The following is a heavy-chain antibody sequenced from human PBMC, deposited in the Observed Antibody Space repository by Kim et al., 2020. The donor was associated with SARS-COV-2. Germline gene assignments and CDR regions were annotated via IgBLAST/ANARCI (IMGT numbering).Heavy chain of an antibody. D-gene: IGHD1-26*01. V-gene: IGHV3-23*01. J-gene: IGHJ5*02. Sequence: GGSLRLSCAASGFTFNIFAMSWVRQAPGKGLEWVSTIGGGDTYYADSVRGRFTISRDDSESTIYLQMISLRADDTAVYYCAKDGMARNGVYDWFDPWGQG. CDR1: GFTFNIFA. CDR3: AKDGMARNGVYDWFDP. CDR2: IGGGDT.